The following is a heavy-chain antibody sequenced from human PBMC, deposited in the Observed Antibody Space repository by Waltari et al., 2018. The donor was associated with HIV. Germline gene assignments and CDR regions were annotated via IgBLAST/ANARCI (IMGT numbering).Heavy chain of an antibody. J-gene: IGHJ4*02. V-gene: IGHV1-58*01. CDR1: GFTFTSSA. CDR3: AAPSDPTVTRGIFDY. D-gene: IGHD4-4*01. CDR2: IVVGSGNA. Sequence: QMQLVQAGPEVKKPGTSVKVSCKASGFTFTSSAVQWVRQARGQRLEWIGLIVVGSGNAKYAQKFQERVTITRYMSTSTAYMDLSSLRSEDTAVYYCAAPSDPTVTRGIFDYWCQGTLVTVSS.